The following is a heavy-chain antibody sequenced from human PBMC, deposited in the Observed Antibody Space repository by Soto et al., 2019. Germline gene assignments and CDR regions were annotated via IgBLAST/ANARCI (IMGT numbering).Heavy chain of an antibody. J-gene: IGHJ4*02. CDR3: AKEPHNWKGGAFDS. D-gene: IGHD1-20*01. Sequence: EVQLLESGGGLVQPGGSLRLSCAASGFTFSSYAMSWVLQAPGKGLEWVSAISGSGGSTYYADSAKGRFTISRDNSKNTLSLQMNSLRAADTAVYYCAKEPHNWKGGAFDSWGQGTLVTVSS. V-gene: IGHV3-23*01. CDR1: GFTFSSYA. CDR2: ISGSGGST.